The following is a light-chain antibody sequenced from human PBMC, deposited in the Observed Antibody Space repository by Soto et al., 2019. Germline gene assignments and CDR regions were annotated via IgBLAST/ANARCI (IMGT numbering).Light chain of an antibody. CDR1: QSVSTY. J-gene: IGKJ1*01. CDR2: DVS. CDR3: QQRGNWPWT. V-gene: IGKV3-11*01. Sequence: EIVLTQSPATLSLSPGERATLSCRASQSVSTYLAWYQQRPGQAPRLLIYDVSKRATGIPARFSGSGSGTDFTLTIGSLETEDFAVYYCQQRGNWPWTFGQGTKVEIK.